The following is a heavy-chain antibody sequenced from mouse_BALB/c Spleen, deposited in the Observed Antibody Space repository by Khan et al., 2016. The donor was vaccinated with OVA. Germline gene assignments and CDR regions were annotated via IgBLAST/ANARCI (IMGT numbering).Heavy chain of an antibody. J-gene: IGHJ4*01. Sequence: EVQLQESGPGLVKPSQSLSLTCTVTGYSITSDYAWNWIRQFPESKLEWMGYISYSSSTNYNPSLKSRISITRDTSKNQFFLQLNSVTTEDTATYYCARDGSRYNYAMDYWGQGTSVTVSS. D-gene: IGHD2-3*01. CDR1: GYSITSDYA. V-gene: IGHV3-2*02. CDR2: ISYSSST. CDR3: ARDGSRYNYAMDY.